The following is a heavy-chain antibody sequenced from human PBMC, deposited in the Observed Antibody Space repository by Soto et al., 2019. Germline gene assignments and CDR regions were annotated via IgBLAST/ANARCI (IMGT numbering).Heavy chain of an antibody. Sequence: EVQLVESGGGLVQPGGSLRLSCAASGFTFSSYWTHWVRQAPGKGLVWVSRINSDGSSTFYADSVKGRFIISRDNAKNTVYLQMNSLRAEDTAVYYCASHLSCSGGSCFDYWGQGTLVTVSS. J-gene: IGHJ4*02. CDR2: INSDGSST. V-gene: IGHV3-74*01. D-gene: IGHD2-15*01. CDR1: GFTFSSYW. CDR3: ASHLSCSGGSCFDY.